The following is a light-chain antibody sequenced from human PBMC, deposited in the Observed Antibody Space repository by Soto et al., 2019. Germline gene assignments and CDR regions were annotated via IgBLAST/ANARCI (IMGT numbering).Light chain of an antibody. V-gene: IGKV1-27*01. CDR1: QGISTY. CDR2: AAS. CDR3: QKYTSAPHT. J-gene: IGKJ4*01. Sequence: DIQMTQSPSSLSASVGDRVTITCRASQGISTYLAWYQQKPGKVPKLLIYAASTLQSGVPSRFSGSGSGTDFTLTISSLQPEDVATYYCQKYTSAPHTFGGGTKVEIK.